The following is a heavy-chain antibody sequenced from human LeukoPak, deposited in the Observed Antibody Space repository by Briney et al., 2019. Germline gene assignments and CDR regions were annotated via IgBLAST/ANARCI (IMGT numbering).Heavy chain of an antibody. Sequence: SETLSLTCTVSGGSISSYYWSWIRQPPGKGLEWIGYIYYSGSTNYNPSLKSRVTISVDTSKNLFSLKLSSVTAADTAVYYCARGQWLARFDYWGQGTLVTVSS. CDR1: GGSISSYY. J-gene: IGHJ4*02. CDR3: ARGQWLARFDY. V-gene: IGHV4-59*01. CDR2: IYYSGST. D-gene: IGHD6-19*01.